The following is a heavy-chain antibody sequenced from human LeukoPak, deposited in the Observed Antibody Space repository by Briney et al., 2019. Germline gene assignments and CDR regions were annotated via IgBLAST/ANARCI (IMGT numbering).Heavy chain of an antibody. Sequence: GGSLRLSCAASGFTFSSYWMSWVRQAPGKGLEWVANIKQDGSEKYYVDSVKGRFTISRDNANNSLYLQMNSLRDDDTALYYCVRVHRYSSSWDSFDQWGQGTLVTVSS. V-gene: IGHV3-7*03. CDR3: VRVHRYSSSWDSFDQ. J-gene: IGHJ4*02. CDR2: IKQDGSEK. D-gene: IGHD6-13*01. CDR1: GFTFSSYW.